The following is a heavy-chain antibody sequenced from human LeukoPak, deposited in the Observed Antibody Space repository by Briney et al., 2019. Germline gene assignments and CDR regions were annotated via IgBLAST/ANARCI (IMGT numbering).Heavy chain of an antibody. CDR3: ATRVMIAITTRGAFHV. J-gene: IGHJ3*01. V-gene: IGHV3-23*01. D-gene: IGHD3-16*01. CDR1: GFTFSSYA. CDR2: ISGNGGTT. Sequence: GGSLRLSCAASGFTFSSYAMNWVRQAPGKGLEWVSGISGNGGTTYYADSVKGRFTISRDNSKNTLYLQANSLRAEDTAIYYCATRVMIAITTRGAFHVWGQGTMVTVSS.